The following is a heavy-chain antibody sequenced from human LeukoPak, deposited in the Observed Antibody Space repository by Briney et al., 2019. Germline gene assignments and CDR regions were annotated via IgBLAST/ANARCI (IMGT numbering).Heavy chain of an antibody. V-gene: IGHV3-23*01. Sequence: PGGSLKLSCGASGFTFSSYAMSWVRQAPGKGLEWVSAICGSGISTYFADSVKGRFTISRDNSKNTLYLQMNSLRAEDTAVYYCARGINGLPPGYWGQGTLVTVSS. CDR2: ICGSGIST. CDR1: GFTFSSYA. CDR3: ARGINGLPPGY. J-gene: IGHJ4*02. D-gene: IGHD5-18*01.